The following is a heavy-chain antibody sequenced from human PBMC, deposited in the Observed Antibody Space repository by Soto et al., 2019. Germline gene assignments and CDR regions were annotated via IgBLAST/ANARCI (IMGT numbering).Heavy chain of an antibody. Sequence: QVQLVQSGAEVKKPGSSVKVSCKASGGTFSSYAISWVRQAPGQGLEWMGGIIPIFGTANYAQKFQGRVTITADESTSRAYMELSSLRSEDTAVYYCARQSPQWLVRHWFDPWGQGTLVTVSS. V-gene: IGHV1-69*12. J-gene: IGHJ5*02. CDR3: ARQSPQWLVRHWFDP. CDR2: IIPIFGTA. CDR1: GGTFSSYA. D-gene: IGHD6-19*01.